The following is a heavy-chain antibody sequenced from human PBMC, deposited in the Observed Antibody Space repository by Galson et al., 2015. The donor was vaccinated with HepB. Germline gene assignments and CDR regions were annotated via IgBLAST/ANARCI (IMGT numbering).Heavy chain of an antibody. CDR1: GYTFTSYG. D-gene: IGHD3-22*01. CDR2: ISAYNGNT. V-gene: IGHV1-18*04. CDR3: ARDYYDSSGPATPPDAFDI. J-gene: IGHJ3*02. Sequence: SVKVSCKASGYTFTSYGISWVRQAPGQGLEWMGWISAYNGNTNYAQKLQGRVTMTTDTSTSTAYMELRSLRSDDTAVYYCARDYYDSSGPATPPDAFDIWGQGTMVTVSS.